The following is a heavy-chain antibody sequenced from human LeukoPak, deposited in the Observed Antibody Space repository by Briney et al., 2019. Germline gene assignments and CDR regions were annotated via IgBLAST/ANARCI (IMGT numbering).Heavy chain of an antibody. V-gene: IGHV1-69*05. CDR2: IIPIYDAG. CDR1: GGAFSSYA. D-gene: IGHD2-21*02. J-gene: IGHJ4*02. CDR3: AREPLGCGGDCHFDY. Sequence: ASVKVSCKTSGGAFSSYAFSWMRQAPGQGLEWMGRIIPIYDAGDYAQRLQGRVSITTDESTNTVYMEVSRLTYEDTAVYYCAREPLGCGGDCHFDYWGQGTLVTVSS.